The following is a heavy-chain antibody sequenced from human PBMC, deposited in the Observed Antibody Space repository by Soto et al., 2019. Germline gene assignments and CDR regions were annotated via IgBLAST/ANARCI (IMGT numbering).Heavy chain of an antibody. Sequence: QLQLQESGPGLVKPSETLSLTCTVSGGSISSYYWSWIRQPPGKGLEWIGYIYYSGSTNYNPSLKSRVTISVDTSKNQFSLKLSSVTAADTAVYYCARERVGDDAFDIWGQGTMVTVSS. CDR2: IYYSGST. J-gene: IGHJ3*02. V-gene: IGHV4-59*01. CDR1: GGSISSYY. CDR3: ARERVGDDAFDI. D-gene: IGHD2-15*01.